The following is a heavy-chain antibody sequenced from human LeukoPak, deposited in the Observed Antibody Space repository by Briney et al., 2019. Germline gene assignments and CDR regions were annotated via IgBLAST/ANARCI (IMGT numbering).Heavy chain of an antibody. CDR1: GFSFSSYG. CDR3: AKDLSPGLH. Sequence: GGSLRLSCAASGFSFSSYGMNWVRQAPGKGLEWVSAITGSGASTYYADSVKGRFTISRDNSKNTVYLLMNNLRAEDTAVYYCAKDLSPGLHWGQGTLVTVSS. CDR2: ITGSGAST. V-gene: IGHV3-23*01. D-gene: IGHD2-21*01. J-gene: IGHJ4*02.